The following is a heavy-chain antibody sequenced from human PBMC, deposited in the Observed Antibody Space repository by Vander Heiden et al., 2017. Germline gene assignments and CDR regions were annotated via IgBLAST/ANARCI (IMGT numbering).Heavy chain of an antibody. V-gene: IGHV3-48*02. Sequence: EVQLVESGGGLVPPGGSLRLSGAASGFTFSSYSLNWVRQAPGKGLEWVSYISSSSSTIYYADSVKGRFTISRDNAKNSLYLQMNSLRDEDTAVYYCAREYTVAAAGPYYYYGMDVWGQGTTVTVSS. CDR2: ISSSSSTI. J-gene: IGHJ6*02. CDR3: AREYTVAAAGPYYYYGMDV. D-gene: IGHD6-13*01. CDR1: GFTFSSYS.